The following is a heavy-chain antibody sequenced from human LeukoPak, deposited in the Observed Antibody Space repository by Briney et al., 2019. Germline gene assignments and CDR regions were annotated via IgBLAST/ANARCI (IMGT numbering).Heavy chain of an antibody. CDR2: IYYSGST. V-gene: IGHV4-39*07. CDR3: ARGDSSGSNWFDP. J-gene: IGHJ5*02. CDR1: GGSISSGSYY. Sequence: SETLSLTCTVSGGSISSGSYYWGWIRQPPGKGLEWIGSIYYSGSTYYNPSLKSRVTISVDTSKNQFSLKLSSVTAADTAVYYCARGDSSGSNWFDPWGQGTLVTVSS. D-gene: IGHD3-22*01.